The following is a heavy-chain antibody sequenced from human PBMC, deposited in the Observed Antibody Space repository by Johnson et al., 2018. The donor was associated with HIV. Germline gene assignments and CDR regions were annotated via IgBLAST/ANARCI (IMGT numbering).Heavy chain of an antibody. J-gene: IGHJ3*02. Sequence: QVQVVESGGGVVQPGRSLRLSCAASGFTFSSYGMHWVRQAPGKGLEWVAVIWYDGSNKYYADSVKGRFTISRDNSKNTLYLQMNSLRAEDTAVYYCANGDSRYCSSTSCHDGAFDIWGQGTMVTVSS. D-gene: IGHD2-2*01. CDR2: IWYDGSNK. V-gene: IGHV3-33*06. CDR1: GFTFSSYG. CDR3: ANGDSRYCSSTSCHDGAFDI.